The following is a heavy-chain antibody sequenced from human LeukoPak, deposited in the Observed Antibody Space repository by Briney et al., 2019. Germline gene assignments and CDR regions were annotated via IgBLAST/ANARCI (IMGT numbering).Heavy chain of an antibody. Sequence: RPGGSLRLSCAASGFTFDDYGMSWVRQAPGKGLEWVSGINWNGGSTGYADSVKGRFTMSRDNAKNSLYLQMNSLRAEDTALYYCARGCSSTRCLRKDHFDYWGQGTLVTVSS. CDR2: INWNGGST. CDR1: GFTFDDYG. CDR3: ARGCSSTRCLRKDHFDY. J-gene: IGHJ4*02. D-gene: IGHD2-2*01. V-gene: IGHV3-20*04.